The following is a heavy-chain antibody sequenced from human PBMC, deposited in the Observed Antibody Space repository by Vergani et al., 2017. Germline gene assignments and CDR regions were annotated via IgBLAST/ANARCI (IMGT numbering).Heavy chain of an antibody. CDR2: IRHDGIT. V-gene: IGHV4-34*01. D-gene: IGHD2-8*01. CDR3: AREGYCTNGVCFTLFDV. Sequence: QAQLQQWGAGLLKPSETLSLTCAIYGGSFNDYWWTWIRQPPGKGLEWIGEIRHDGITHYSPSLMSRVTISIDTSTHQFSLNLRYVTAADTAVYYCAREGYCTNGVCFTLFDVWGQGALVTVSS. J-gene: IGHJ4*02. CDR1: GGSFNDYW.